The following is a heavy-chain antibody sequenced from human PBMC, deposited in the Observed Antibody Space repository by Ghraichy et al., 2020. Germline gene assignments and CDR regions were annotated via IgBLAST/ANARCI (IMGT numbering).Heavy chain of an antibody. Sequence: SETLSLTCTVSGGSISSYYWSWIRQPPGKGLEWIGYIYYSGSTNYNPSLKSRVTISVDTSKNQFSLKLSSVTAADTAVYYCARPSSGSYYSGFGYWGQGTLVTVSS. J-gene: IGHJ4*02. CDR3: ARPSSGSYYSGFGY. CDR2: IYYSGST. V-gene: IGHV4-59*08. D-gene: IGHD1-26*01. CDR1: GGSISSYY.